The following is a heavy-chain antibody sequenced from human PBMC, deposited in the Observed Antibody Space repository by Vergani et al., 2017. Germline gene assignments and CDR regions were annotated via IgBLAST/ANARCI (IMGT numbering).Heavy chain of an antibody. V-gene: IGHV1-18*01. CDR3: ARSLVAGKGGY. D-gene: IGHD6-19*01. J-gene: IGHJ4*02. CDR2: ISAYNGDT. CDR1: GYTFTTYG. Sequence: QVQLVQSGAEVKKPGASVKVSCKASGYTFTTYGISWVRQAPGQGLEWMGWISAYNGDTHYAQNFQDRVTMTTDTSTTTAYMELRSLRSDDTAVYYCARSLVAGKGGYWGQGTRVAVSS.